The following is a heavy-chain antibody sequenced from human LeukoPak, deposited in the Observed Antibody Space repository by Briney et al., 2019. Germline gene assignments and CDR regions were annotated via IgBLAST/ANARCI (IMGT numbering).Heavy chain of an antibody. J-gene: IGHJ3*02. V-gene: IGHV3-7*01. CDR3: AKTYDYSTLGAFDI. CDR1: GFTFSSYW. D-gene: IGHD4-11*01. Sequence: PGGSLRLSCAASGFTFSSYWMSWVRQAPGKGLEWVANIKQDGSEKYYVDSVKGRFTISRDNAKNSLYLQMNSLRAEDTAVYYCAKTYDYSTLGAFDIWGQGTMVTVSS. CDR2: IKQDGSEK.